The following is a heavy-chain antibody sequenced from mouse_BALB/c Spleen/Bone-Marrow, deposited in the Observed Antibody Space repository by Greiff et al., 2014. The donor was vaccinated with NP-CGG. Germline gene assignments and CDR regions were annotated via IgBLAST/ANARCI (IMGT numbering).Heavy chain of an antibody. J-gene: IGHJ2*01. Sequence: VQLQQSGAELVRPGSSVKISCKASGYAFSSYWMSWVKQRPGQGLEWIGQIYPGDGDTNYNGNFKDKATLTTDKSSTTAYMQLSSLTSEDSAVYFCARGGRLTGYYFDYWGQGTTLTVSS. CDR1: GYAFSSYW. CDR3: ARGGRLTGYYFDY. D-gene: IGHD4-1*01. CDR2: IYPGDGDT. V-gene: IGHV1-80*01.